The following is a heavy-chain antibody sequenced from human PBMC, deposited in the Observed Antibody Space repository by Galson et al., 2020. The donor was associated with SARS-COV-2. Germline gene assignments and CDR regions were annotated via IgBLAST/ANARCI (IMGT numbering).Heavy chain of an antibody. V-gene: IGHV2-5*02. Sequence: SGPTLVKPTQTLTLTCTFSGFSLSTYGVAVGWIRQPPGRALEWLALFYWDDDKRYSPSLKTRLTITKDTSKNQVVLTMTNVDPVDTATYYCAHRHASGSFYLSDTTYDYWGQGSLVTVSP. J-gene: IGHJ4*02. CDR2: FYWDDDK. D-gene: IGHD3-10*01. CDR1: GFSLSTYGVA. CDR3: AHRHASGSFYLSDTTYDY.